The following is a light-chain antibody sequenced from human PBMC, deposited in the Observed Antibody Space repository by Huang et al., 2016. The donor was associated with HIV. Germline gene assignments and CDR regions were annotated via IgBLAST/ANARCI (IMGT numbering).Light chain of an antibody. CDR1: QSVSSTY. J-gene: IGKJ2*01. CDR2: GAS. CDR3: QQHGSSPT. V-gene: IGKV3-20*01. Sequence: EIVLTQSPGTQSLSPGETATLSCRASQSVSSTYLAWYQKKPGQAPRLLIYGASSRTTGLPDRFSGSGFGTDITLTSSRLEPEDFAVYYCQQHGSSPTFGQGTKLEIK.